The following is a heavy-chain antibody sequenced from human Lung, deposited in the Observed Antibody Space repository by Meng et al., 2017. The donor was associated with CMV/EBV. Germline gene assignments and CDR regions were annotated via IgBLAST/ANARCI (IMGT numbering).Heavy chain of an antibody. Sequence: GGSLRLXCAASGFTFSSYWMSWVRQAPGKGLEWVANIKQDGSENYYVDSLEDRFTISRDNARNSLYLQMNSLRAENTAVYYCASDPGCCSSTCCSGFFDYWGQGTXVTVSS. V-gene: IGHV3-7*01. CDR3: ASDPGCCSSTCCSGFFDY. D-gene: IGHD2-2*01. J-gene: IGHJ4*02. CDR2: IKQDGSEN. CDR1: GFTFSSYW.